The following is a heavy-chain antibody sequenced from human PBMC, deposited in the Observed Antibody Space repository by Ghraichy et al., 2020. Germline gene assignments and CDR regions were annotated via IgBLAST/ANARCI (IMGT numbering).Heavy chain of an antibody. CDR3: ARHTYGLAQPNY. V-gene: IGHV4-59*08. Sequence: SETLSLTCTVSGGSISSYYWSWIRQPPGKGLEWIGYIYYSGSTNYNPSLKSRVTISVDTSKNQFSLKLSSVTAADTALYYCARHTYGLAQPNYWGQGTLVTVSS. CDR1: GGSISSYY. J-gene: IGHJ4*02. CDR2: IYYSGST. D-gene: IGHD4-17*01.